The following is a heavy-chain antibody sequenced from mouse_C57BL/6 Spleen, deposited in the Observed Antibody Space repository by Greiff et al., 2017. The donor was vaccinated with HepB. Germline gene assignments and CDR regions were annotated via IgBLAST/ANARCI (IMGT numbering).Heavy chain of an antibody. CDR1: GYTFTDYY. CDR2: INPYNGGT. V-gene: IGHV1-19*01. Sequence: EVQLQQSGPVLVKPGASVKMSCKASGYTFTDYYMNWVKQSHGKSLEWIGVINPYNGGTSYNQKFKGKATLTVDKSSSTAYMELNSLTSEDSAVYYGARGGLRRRAMDYWGQGTSVTVSS. J-gene: IGHJ4*01. D-gene: IGHD2-4*01. CDR3: ARGGLRRRAMDY.